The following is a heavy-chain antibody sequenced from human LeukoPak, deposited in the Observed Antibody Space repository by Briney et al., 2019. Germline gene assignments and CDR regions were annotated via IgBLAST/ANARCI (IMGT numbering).Heavy chain of an antibody. CDR2: IYYSGST. CDR3: ARVRAAAGTKYFDL. Sequence: PSETLSLTCTVSGGSISSYYWSWIRQPPGKGLEWIGYIYYSGSTNYNPSLKSRVTISVDTSKNQFSLKLSSVTAADTAVYYCARVRAAAGTKYFDLWGRGTLVTVSS. V-gene: IGHV4-59*01. J-gene: IGHJ2*01. D-gene: IGHD6-13*01. CDR1: GGSISSYY.